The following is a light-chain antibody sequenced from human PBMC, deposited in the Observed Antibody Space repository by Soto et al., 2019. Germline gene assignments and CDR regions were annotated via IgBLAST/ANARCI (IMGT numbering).Light chain of an antibody. Sequence: EIVMTQSPATLSVSPGERATLSCRAVQSVSISLAWYQQKPGQSPRLLIYGASTRATGIPARFSGSGSGTDFTLTISRLEPEDFAVYYCQQYGSSGTFGQGTKVDIK. J-gene: IGKJ1*01. CDR1: QSVSIS. CDR3: QQYGSSGT. CDR2: GAS. V-gene: IGKV3-15*01.